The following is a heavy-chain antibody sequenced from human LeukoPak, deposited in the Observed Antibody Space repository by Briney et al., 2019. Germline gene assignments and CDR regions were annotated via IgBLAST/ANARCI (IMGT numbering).Heavy chain of an antibody. CDR1: GFTYSVYA. CDR2: INGDRGLI. D-gene: IGHD1-20*01. V-gene: IGHV3-48*01. CDR3: ARDLNWRFDY. Sequence: AGGSVRLFCAASGFTYSVYAKNWVRHAPMKALVWVSHINGDRGLIDYAGSGRGRFTISRDNAQNSQYLQMNGLRAEDTAVYYCARDLNWRFDYWGQGILVTVSA. J-gene: IGHJ4*02.